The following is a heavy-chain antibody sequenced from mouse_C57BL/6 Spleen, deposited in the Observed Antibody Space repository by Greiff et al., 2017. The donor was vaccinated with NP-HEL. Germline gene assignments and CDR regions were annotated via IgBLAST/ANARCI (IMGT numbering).Heavy chain of an antibody. Sequence: QVQLKESGAELVRPGTSVKLSCKASGYTFTSYWMHWVKQRPGQGLEWLGVIDPYDSYTNYNQKFKGKATLTVDTSSSTAYMQLSSLTSENSAVYYYAKSEFITTVVASGAWFAYWGQGTLVTVSA. D-gene: IGHD1-1*01. J-gene: IGHJ3*01. V-gene: IGHV1-59*01. CDR1: GYTFTSYW. CDR3: AKSEFITTVVASGAWFAY. CDR2: IDPYDSYT.